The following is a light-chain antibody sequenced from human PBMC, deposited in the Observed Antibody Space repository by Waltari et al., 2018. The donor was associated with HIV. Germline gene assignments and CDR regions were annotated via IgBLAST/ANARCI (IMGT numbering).Light chain of an antibody. J-gene: IGLJ2*01. V-gene: IGLV2-14*01. CDR1: SRDVGDYNY. Sequence: QSALTQPASVSGSPGQSITISCTGTSRDVGDYNYVSWYQQHPGKAPKLMIYDVSKRPSGVSNRFSGSKSGNTASLTISGLQAEDEADYYCSSYTSSRTVVFGGGTKLTVL. CDR3: SSYTSSRTVV. CDR2: DVS.